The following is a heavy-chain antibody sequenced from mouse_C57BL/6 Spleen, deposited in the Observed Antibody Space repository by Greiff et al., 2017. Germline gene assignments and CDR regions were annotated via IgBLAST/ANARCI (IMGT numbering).Heavy chain of an antibody. Sequence: EVQLQQPGAELVRPGASVKLSCTASGFNIKDDYMHWVKQRPEQGLEWIGWIDPENGDTEYASKFQGKATITADTSSNTAYLQLSSLTSEDTAVYYCTDGSSLDYWGQGTTLTVSS. D-gene: IGHD1-1*01. CDR3: TDGSSLDY. CDR1: GFNIKDDY. V-gene: IGHV14-4*01. J-gene: IGHJ2*01. CDR2: IDPENGDT.